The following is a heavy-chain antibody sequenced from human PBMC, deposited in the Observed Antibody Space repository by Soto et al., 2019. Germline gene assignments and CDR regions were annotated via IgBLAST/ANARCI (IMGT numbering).Heavy chain of an antibody. D-gene: IGHD2-15*01. CDR1: GFTFSSDA. CDR3: AKDLRYCSGGSCYA. CDR2: ISGSGGST. J-gene: IGHJ5*02. V-gene: IGHV3-23*01. Sequence: PGGSLRHSCAATGFTFSSDAMSWVRQALGKGLEWVSAISGSGGSTYYADSVKGRFTISRDNSKNTLYLQMNSLRAEDTAVYYCAKDLRYCSGGSCYAWGQGTLVTVSS.